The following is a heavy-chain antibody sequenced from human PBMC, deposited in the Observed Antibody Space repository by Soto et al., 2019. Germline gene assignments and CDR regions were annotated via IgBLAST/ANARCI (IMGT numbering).Heavy chain of an antibody. Sequence: EVQLVESGGGLVQPGGSLRLSCAASGFTFSSYWMTWVRQAPGKGLEWVANIKQDGREKYYVDSVKGRFTISRENAKNSLYLQMNSLRAEDTAVYYCAAYPRPQLVPIDYWGQGTLVTVSS. CDR3: AAYPRPQLVPIDY. D-gene: IGHD6-6*01. CDR1: GFTFSSYW. V-gene: IGHV3-7*01. J-gene: IGHJ4*02. CDR2: IKQDGREK.